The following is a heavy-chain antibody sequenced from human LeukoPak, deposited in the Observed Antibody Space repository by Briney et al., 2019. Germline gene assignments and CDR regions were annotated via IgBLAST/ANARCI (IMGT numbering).Heavy chain of an antibody. Sequence: AGGSLRLSCAASGFTFSSYGMHWVRQAPGKGLEWVSSISSNSSYIYYADSVKGRFTISRDNAKNSLYLQMNSLRAEDTAVYYCARDRRPGIAVAGTRGQGFDPWGQGTLVTVSS. CDR2: ISSNSSYI. D-gene: IGHD6-19*01. J-gene: IGHJ5*02. CDR1: GFTFSSYG. V-gene: IGHV3-21*01. CDR3: ARDRRPGIAVAGTRGQGFDP.